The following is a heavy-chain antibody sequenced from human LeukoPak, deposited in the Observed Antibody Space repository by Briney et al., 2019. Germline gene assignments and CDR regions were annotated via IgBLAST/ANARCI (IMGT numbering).Heavy chain of an antibody. Sequence: SETLSLTRTVSGGSISSSTSYWGWIRQPPGKGLEWIGSIYYSGRTYYNPSLKSRLTISVDTSKNQFSLKLGSVTAADTAVYYCARHPGITAAGTGFDIWGQGTMVTVSS. D-gene: IGHD6-13*01. J-gene: IGHJ3*02. CDR3: ARHPGITAAGTGFDI. CDR2: IYYSGRT. CDR1: GGSISSSTSY. V-gene: IGHV4-39*01.